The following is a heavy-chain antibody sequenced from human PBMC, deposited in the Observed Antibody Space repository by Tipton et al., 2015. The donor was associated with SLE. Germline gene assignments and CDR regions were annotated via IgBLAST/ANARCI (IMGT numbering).Heavy chain of an antibody. Sequence: TLSLTRAVYGGSFSGYYWSWIRQPPGKGLEWIGEINHSGSTNYNPSLKSRVTISVDTSKNQFSLKLSSVTAADTAVYYCARRGGRYPPQHWGQGTLVTVSS. J-gene: IGHJ1*01. D-gene: IGHD3-16*02. CDR3: ARRGGRYPPQH. CDR1: GGSFSGYY. CDR2: INHSGST. V-gene: IGHV4-34*01.